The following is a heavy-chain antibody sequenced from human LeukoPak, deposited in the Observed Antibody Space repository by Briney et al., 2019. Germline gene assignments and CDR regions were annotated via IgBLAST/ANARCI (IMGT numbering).Heavy chain of an antibody. D-gene: IGHD2-2*03. CDR1: SESFSGYS. V-gene: IGHV4-34*01. CDR3: ARGPAGYCPSASCHHYFDR. Sequence: SETLSLTCAVYSESFSGYSYIWTRQPPGKGLDWIGKINDSGRTSYNPSLKRRVTITIDTSKNQYSLNLHSVTAADTAVYYCARGPAGYCPSASCHHYFDRWGQGTLVTVSS. J-gene: IGHJ4*02. CDR2: INDSGRT.